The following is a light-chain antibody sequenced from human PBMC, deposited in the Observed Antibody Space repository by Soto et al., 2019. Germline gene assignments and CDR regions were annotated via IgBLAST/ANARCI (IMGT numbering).Light chain of an antibody. V-gene: IGKV3-15*01. CDR3: QQYNDWPLT. J-gene: IGKJ1*01. CDR2: GAF. Sequence: EIVMTQSPVTLSVSPGERATLSCRASQSVRSNLAWYQQKPGQAPSLLIYGAFTRATGIPTRFSGTGSGTEFTLPISRLQSEDFALYYCQQYNDWPLTFGQGTKVEV. CDR1: QSVRSN.